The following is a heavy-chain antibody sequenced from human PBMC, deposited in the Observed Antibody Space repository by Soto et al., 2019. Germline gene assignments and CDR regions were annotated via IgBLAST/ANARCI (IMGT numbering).Heavy chain of an antibody. J-gene: IGHJ6*02. CDR1: GFTLTTYT. Sequence: LRLSCEASGFTLTTYTMNWVRQASGKGLEWVSSITSSSGHIYYADSVRGRFTISRDNSKNTLYLQMNSLRAEDTAVYYCAREGIVVVPAANDYGMDVWGQGTTVTVSS. CDR2: ITSSSGHI. CDR3: AREGIVVVPAANDYGMDV. V-gene: IGHV3-21*01. D-gene: IGHD2-2*01.